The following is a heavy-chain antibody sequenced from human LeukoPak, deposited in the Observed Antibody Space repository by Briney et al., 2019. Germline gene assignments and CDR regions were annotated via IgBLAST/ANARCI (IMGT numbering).Heavy chain of an antibody. V-gene: IGHV3-23*01. CDR3: AKGVAQLWFGFDP. CDR2: ISGSGGST. J-gene: IGHJ5*02. D-gene: IGHD5-18*01. CDR1: GFTFSSYA. Sequence: GGSLRLSCVVSGFTFSSYAMTWVRQAPGKGLEWVSAISGSGGSTYYADSVKGRFTISRDNSKNTLYLQMNSLRVGDTALYYCAKGVAQLWFGFDPWGQGALVTVSS.